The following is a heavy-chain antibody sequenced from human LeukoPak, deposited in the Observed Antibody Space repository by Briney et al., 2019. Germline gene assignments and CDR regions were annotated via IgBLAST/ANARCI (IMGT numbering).Heavy chain of an antibody. Sequence: TGGSLRLSCAASGFTFRSFWMHWVGQTPGKGLVWVSRINGDGSNTTYADSVKGRFTTSRDTAKNTVYLQMNSLRAEDTAVYYCARGSGSYSSDAFDIWGQGTMVTVSS. J-gene: IGHJ3*02. CDR2: INGDGSNT. V-gene: IGHV3-74*01. D-gene: IGHD3-10*01. CDR1: GFTFRSFW. CDR3: ARGSGSYSSDAFDI.